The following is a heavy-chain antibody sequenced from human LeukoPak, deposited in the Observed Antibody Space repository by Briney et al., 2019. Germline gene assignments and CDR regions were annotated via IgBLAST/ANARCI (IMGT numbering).Heavy chain of an antibody. Sequence: GGSLRLSCAASGFTFSKYWMLCVRQAPGKGLESVSRINTDGTVTTYADPVKGRFTVSRDNADNTMFLQMNSVRDEDTAVYYCATKQWLAPPPDSWGQGTPVTVSS. CDR3: ATKQWLAPPPDS. V-gene: IGHV3-74*01. CDR1: GFTFSKYW. J-gene: IGHJ4*02. D-gene: IGHD6-19*01. CDR2: INTDGTVT.